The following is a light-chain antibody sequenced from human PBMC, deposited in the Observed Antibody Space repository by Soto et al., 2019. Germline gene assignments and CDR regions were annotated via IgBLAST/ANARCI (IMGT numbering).Light chain of an antibody. Sequence: QLVLTQSPSASASLGALVKLTCTLSSGHSSYAIAWHQQQQPEKGPRYLMKLNSDGSHTKGDGIPDRFSGSSSGAERYLTISSLQSEDEADYYCQTWGTGIQVFGGGTKLTVL. J-gene: IGLJ3*02. CDR2: LNSDGSH. CDR3: QTWGTGIQV. CDR1: SGHSSYA. V-gene: IGLV4-69*01.